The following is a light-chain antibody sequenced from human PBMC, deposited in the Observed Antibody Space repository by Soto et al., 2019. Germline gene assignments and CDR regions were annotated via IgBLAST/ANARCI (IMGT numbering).Light chain of an antibody. CDR1: SSDVGGYNY. V-gene: IGLV2-11*01. J-gene: IGLJ3*02. CDR3: CSYAGRYSWV. CDR2: DIT. Sequence: QSALTQPRSVSGSPGQSVTISCTGTSSDVGGYNYVSWYQQHPGIAPQLIIYDITKRPSGVPDRFSGSKSGNTASLIISGLQAEDEADYYCCSYAGRYSWVFGGGTKLTVL.